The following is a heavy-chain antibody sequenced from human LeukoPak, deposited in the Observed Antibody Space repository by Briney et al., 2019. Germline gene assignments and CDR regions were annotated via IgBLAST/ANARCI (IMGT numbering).Heavy chain of an antibody. V-gene: IGHV1-2*02. CDR3: VRSGSDAFDI. J-gene: IGHJ3*02. CDR2: IYPNSGDT. D-gene: IGHD1-26*01. CDR1: GYTFTGYY. Sequence: ASVKVSCKASGYTFTGYYMHWVRQAPGQGLEWMGWIYPNSGDTKYAQKFQGGVTMTRDTSISTVFMEVSRLTSDDTAVYYCVRSGSDAFDIWGQGTMVTVSS.